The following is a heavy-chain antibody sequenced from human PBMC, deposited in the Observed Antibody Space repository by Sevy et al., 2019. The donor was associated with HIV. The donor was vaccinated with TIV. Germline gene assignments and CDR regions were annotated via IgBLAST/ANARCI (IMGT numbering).Heavy chain of an antibody. CDR2: ISWNSGSI. CDR1: GFTFDDYA. J-gene: IGHJ4*02. CDR3: AKKGGSGYYHTFDY. Sequence: GGSLRLSCAASGFTFDDYAMHWVRQAPGKGLEWVSGISWNSGSIGYADSVKGRFTISRDNAKNSLYLQMNSLRAEDMALYYCAKKGGSGYYHTFDYWGQGTLVTVSS. D-gene: IGHD3-22*01. V-gene: IGHV3-9*03.